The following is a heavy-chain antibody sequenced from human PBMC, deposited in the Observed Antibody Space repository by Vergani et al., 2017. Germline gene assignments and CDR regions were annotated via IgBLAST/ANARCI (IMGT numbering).Heavy chain of an antibody. CDR2: IYTSGST. V-gene: IGHV4-61*02. D-gene: IGHD2-15*01. CDR3: ARHEGRALVAVGWYFDL. CDR1: GGSISSGSYY. J-gene: IGHJ2*01. Sequence: QVQLQESGPGLVKPSQTLSLTCTVSGGSISSGSYYWSWIRQPAGKGLEWIGRIYTSGSTNYNPSLKSRVTISVDTSKNQFSLKLSSVTAADTAVYYCARHEGRALVAVGWYFDLWGRGTLVTVSS.